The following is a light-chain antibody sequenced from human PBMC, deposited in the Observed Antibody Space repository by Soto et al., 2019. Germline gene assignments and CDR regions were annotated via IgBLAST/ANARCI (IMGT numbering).Light chain of an antibody. V-gene: IGLV2-14*01. J-gene: IGLJ1*01. CDR2: DVS. Sequence: QAVLTQPASVSGSPGQSITISCTGTSSDIGGYNYVSWYQQHPGKAPKLMIYDVSNRPSGVSNRFSGSKSGNTASLTISGLQAEDEADFYCTSYTSRSTLVFGTGTKVTVL. CDR3: TSYTSRSTLV. CDR1: SSDIGGYNY.